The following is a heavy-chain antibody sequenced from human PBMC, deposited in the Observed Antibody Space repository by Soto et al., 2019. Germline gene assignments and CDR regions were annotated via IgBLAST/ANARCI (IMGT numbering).Heavy chain of an antibody. CDR2: IIPISGTA. CDR1: GGTFSSYA. D-gene: IGHD2-2*01. V-gene: IGHV1-69*01. Sequence: QVPLVQSGAEVKKPGSSVKVSYKASGGTFSSYAISWVRQAPGQGLEWMGGIIPISGTANYAQKFQGRVTITADESTSTAYMELSSLRSEDTAVYYCARSQGSSTSLEIYYYYYYGMDVWGQGTTVTVSS. J-gene: IGHJ6*02. CDR3: ARSQGSSTSLEIYYYYYYGMDV.